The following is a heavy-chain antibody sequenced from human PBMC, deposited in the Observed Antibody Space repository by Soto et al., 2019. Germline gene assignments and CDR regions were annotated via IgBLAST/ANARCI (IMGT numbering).Heavy chain of an antibody. Sequence: ASVKVSCKASGYTITSYDINWVRQENGQGLEWMGWMNPNSGNTGYAQKFQGRVTMTRNTSISTAYMELSSLRSEDMAVYYCARMHGGITIFGVVSIDYWGQGTLVTVSS. V-gene: IGHV1-8*01. CDR3: ARMHGGITIFGVVSIDY. J-gene: IGHJ4*02. CDR2: MNPNSGNT. CDR1: GYTITSYD. D-gene: IGHD3-3*01.